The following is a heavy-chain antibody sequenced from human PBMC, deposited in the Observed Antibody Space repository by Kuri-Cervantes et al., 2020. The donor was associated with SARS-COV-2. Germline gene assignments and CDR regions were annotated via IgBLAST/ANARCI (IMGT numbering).Heavy chain of an antibody. CDR1: GFTFDDYA. V-gene: IGHV3-23*01. CDR3: AKADWANYYYYYGMDV. CDR2: ISSSGSTI. J-gene: IGHJ6*02. D-gene: IGHD3-9*01. Sequence: GESLKISCAASGFTFDDYAMHWVRQAPGKGLEWVSYISSSGSTIYYADSVKGRFTISRDNSKNTLYLQMNSLRAEDTAVYYCAKADWANYYYYYGMDVWGQGTTVTVSS.